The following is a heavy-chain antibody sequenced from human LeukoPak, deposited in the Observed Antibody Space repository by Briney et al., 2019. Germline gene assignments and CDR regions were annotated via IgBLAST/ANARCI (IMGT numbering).Heavy chain of an antibody. CDR1: GFTVSSNY. J-gene: IGHJ6*02. CDR2: IYSGGTT. Sequence: GGSLRLSCAASGFTVSSNYMSWVRQAPGKGLEWVSVIYSGGTTYYADSVEGRFTISRDNSKNTLYLQMNSLRAEDTAVYYCARGGSGWSYYYYYAMDVWGQGTTVTVSS. D-gene: IGHD6-19*01. V-gene: IGHV3-53*01. CDR3: ARGGSGWSYYYYYAMDV.